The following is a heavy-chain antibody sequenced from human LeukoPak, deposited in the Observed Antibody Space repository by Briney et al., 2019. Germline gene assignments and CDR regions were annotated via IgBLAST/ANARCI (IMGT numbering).Heavy chain of an antibody. J-gene: IGHJ5*02. V-gene: IGHV3-49*04. CDR3: ARVNFRDYRGYTWFEP. D-gene: IGHD3-10*01. CDR2: VRTKTHGGAP. CDR1: GVTFSDCA. Sequence: HPGGSLRLSCKGFGVTFSDCAVTWVRQTPGKGLEWVGFVRTKTHGGAPETAASVRGRFNVSRDDSAGIAYLQMTSLRTEDTAMYYCARVNFRDYRGYTWFEPWGRGTLVTVSS.